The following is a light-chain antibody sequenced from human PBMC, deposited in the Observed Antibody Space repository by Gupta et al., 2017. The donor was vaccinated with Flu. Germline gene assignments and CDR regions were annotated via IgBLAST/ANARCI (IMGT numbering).Light chain of an antibody. Sequence: FPAPLSLSPGEIATLSCRASQSLGRNLPWYQLKPGQAPILLFYRASSMARGIPAMFSGSGSGTDFTLTISLREPEDFAIYYVQDRNNWLTFGGGTKVESK. J-gene: IGKJ4*01. V-gene: IGKV3-11*01. CDR2: RAS. CDR1: QSLGRN. CDR3: QDRNNWLT.